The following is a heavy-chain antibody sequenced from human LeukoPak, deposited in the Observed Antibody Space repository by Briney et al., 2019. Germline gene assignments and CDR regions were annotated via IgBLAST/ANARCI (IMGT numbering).Heavy chain of an antibody. Sequence: SETLCLTCTVSRGSISSSSYYWGWIRQPPGKGLGWIGYIYYSGSTNYSATLKSRVAISVDTSKNQFSLKLSSVTAADAAVYYCAREKVPAAMFFANWFDPWGQGTLVTVSS. CDR1: RGSISSSSYY. CDR2: IYYSGST. J-gene: IGHJ5*02. CDR3: AREKVPAAMFFANWFDP. D-gene: IGHD2-2*01. V-gene: IGHV4-61*05.